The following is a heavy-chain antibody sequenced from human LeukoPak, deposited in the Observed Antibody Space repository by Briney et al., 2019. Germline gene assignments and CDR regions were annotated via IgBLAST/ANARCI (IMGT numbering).Heavy chain of an antibody. D-gene: IGHD3-22*01. CDR3: ARDAHYYDSSGYYSAPHFDY. CDR2: INSDGSST. Sequence: GGSLRLSCAASGFTFSSYWMHWVRQAPGKGLVWVSRINSDGSSTIYADSVKGRFTISRDNSKNTLYLQMTSLRAEDTAVYYCARDAHYYDSSGYYSAPHFDYWGQGTLVTVSS. J-gene: IGHJ4*02. CDR1: GFTFSSYW. V-gene: IGHV3-74*01.